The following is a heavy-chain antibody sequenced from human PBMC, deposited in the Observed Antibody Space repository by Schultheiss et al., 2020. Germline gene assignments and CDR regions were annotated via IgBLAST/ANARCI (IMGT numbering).Heavy chain of an antibody. CDR2: INHSGST. V-gene: IGHV4-34*01. CDR3: ARAPKVRWIQLLFGAFDF. CDR1: GGSFRGYY. Sequence: SETLSLTCAVYGGSFRGYYWSWIRQPAGKGLEWIGEINHSGSTNYNPSLKSRVTISVDTSKNQFSLKLSSVTAADTAVYYCARAPKVRWIQLLFGAFDFWGQGTMVTVSS. J-gene: IGHJ3*01. D-gene: IGHD5-18*01.